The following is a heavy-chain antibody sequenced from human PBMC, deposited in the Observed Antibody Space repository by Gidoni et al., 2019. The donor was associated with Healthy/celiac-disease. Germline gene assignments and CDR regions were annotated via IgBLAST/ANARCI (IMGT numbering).Heavy chain of an antibody. D-gene: IGHD6-13*01. CDR3: ARYSRQQQLVLKARWFDP. Sequence: QVQLQQWGAGLLKPSETLSFTFAFYGGSFSGYYWSWIRQPPGKGLEWIGEINHSGSTNYNPSLKSRVTISVDTSKNQFSLKLSSVTAADTAVYYCARYSRQQQLVLKARWFDPWGQGTLVTVSS. CDR2: INHSGST. CDR1: GGSFSGYY. V-gene: IGHV4-34*01. J-gene: IGHJ5*02.